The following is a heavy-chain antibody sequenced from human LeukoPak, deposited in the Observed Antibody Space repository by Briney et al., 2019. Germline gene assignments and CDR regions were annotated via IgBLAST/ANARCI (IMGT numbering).Heavy chain of an antibody. Sequence: GGSLRLSCAASGFTVSNNRLSWVRQAPGMGLEWVSTIYSDGNTYYPDSVKGRFTISRDNSKNTLYLQMNSLRAEDTAVYYCAKVLVGADYYFDYWGQGTLVTVSS. D-gene: IGHD1-26*01. V-gene: IGHV3-53*01. CDR3: AKVLVGADYYFDY. CDR2: IYSDGNT. J-gene: IGHJ4*02. CDR1: GFTVSNNR.